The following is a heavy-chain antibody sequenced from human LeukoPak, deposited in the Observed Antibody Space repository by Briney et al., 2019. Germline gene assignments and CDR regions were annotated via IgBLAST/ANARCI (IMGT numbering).Heavy chain of an antibody. Sequence: SVKVSCKASGGTFSSYAISWVRQAPGQGFEWMGRIIPILGIANYAQKFQGRVTITADKSTSTAYMELSSLRSEDTAVYYCARDVDTAMPMDYWGQGTLVTVSS. CDR2: IIPILGIA. D-gene: IGHD5-18*01. J-gene: IGHJ4*02. CDR1: GGTFSSYA. V-gene: IGHV1-69*04. CDR3: ARDVDTAMPMDY.